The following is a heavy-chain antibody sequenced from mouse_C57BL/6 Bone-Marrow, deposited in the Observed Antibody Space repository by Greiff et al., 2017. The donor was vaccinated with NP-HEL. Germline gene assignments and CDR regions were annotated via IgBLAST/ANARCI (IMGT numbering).Heavy chain of an antibody. CDR3: ARAEDYGSPFYYAMDY. Sequence: EVQLVESEGGLVQPGSSMKLSCTASGFTFSDYYMAWVRQVPEKGLEWVANINYDGSSTYYLDSLKSRFIISRDNAKNILYLQMSSLKSEDTATYYCARAEDYGSPFYYAMDYWGQGTSVTVSS. V-gene: IGHV5-16*01. J-gene: IGHJ4*01. CDR1: GFTFSDYY. D-gene: IGHD1-1*01. CDR2: INYDGSST.